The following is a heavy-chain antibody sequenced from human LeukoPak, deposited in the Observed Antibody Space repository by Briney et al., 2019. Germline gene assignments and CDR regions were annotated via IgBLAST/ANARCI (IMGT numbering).Heavy chain of an antibody. V-gene: IGHV3-23*01. CDR1: GLTFSSYA. CDR3: AKRGVATIPDY. J-gene: IGHJ4*02. CDR2: ISGNGATT. D-gene: IGHD5-12*01. Sequence: GGSLRLSCAASGLTFSSYAMSWVRQAPGKGLEWVSTISGNGATTYYADSVKGRFTIPRDNSKSTLYMQMNSLRAEDTAVYYCAKRGVATIPDYWGQGTLVTVSS.